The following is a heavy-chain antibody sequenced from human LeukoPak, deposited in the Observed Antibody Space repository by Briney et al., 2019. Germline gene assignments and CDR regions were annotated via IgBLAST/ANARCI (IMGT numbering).Heavy chain of an antibody. Sequence: PSETLSLTCTVSGGSISSYYWSWIRQPPGKGLEWIGYIYYSGSTNYNPSLKSRVTMSVDTSKNQFSLKLSSVTAADTAVYYCAREIVVVPAATLDAFDIWGQGTMVTVSS. V-gene: IGHV4-59*12. CDR3: AREIVVVPAATLDAFDI. CDR2: IYYSGST. CDR1: GGSISSYY. D-gene: IGHD2-2*01. J-gene: IGHJ3*02.